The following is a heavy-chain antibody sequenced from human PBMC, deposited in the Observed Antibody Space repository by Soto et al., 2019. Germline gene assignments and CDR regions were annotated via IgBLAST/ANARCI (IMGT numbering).Heavy chain of an antibody. J-gene: IGHJ6*02. Sequence: QVQLVESGGGVVQPGRSLRLSCVTSEFTFSDYAMHWVRQAPGKGLEWVAVISNDANTKYYAESVKGRFTVSRDNSKSTLYLQMNRLRAEDTAIYYCAGAPKRVAKSVSYGMDVWGQGTTVTVS. CDR3: AGAPKRVAKSVSYGMDV. V-gene: IGHV3-30-3*01. CDR2: ISNDANTK. CDR1: EFTFSDYA.